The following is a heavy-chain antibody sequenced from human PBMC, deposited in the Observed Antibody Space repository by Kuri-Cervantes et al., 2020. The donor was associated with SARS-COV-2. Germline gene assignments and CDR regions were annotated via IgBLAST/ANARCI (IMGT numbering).Heavy chain of an antibody. D-gene: IGHD5-24*01. J-gene: IGHJ3*02. CDR3: ARSGPGAISREDGASDI. CDR1: GVSFDYRF. Sequence: SVKVSCKASGVSFDYRFLHWVRQAPGQALEWMGWITPFNGNTNYAQRFQDRVTITRDRSMSTAYMELSSLRFEDTAMYYCARSGPGAISREDGASDIWGQGTMVTVSS. CDR2: ITPFNGNT. V-gene: IGHV1-45*02.